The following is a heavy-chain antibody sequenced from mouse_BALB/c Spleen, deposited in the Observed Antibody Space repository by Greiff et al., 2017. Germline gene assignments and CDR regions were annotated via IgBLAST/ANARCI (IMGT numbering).Heavy chain of an antibody. CDR3: AREGLYGYDWFAY. Sequence: EVMLVESGGGLVQPGGSRKLSCAASGFTFSSFGMHWVRQAPEKGLEWVAYISSGSSTIYYADTVKGRFTISRDNPKNTLFLQMTSLRSEDTAMYYCAREGLYGYDWFAYWGQGTLVTVSA. D-gene: IGHD1-2*01. V-gene: IGHV5-17*02. J-gene: IGHJ3*01. CDR2: ISSGSSTI. CDR1: GFTFSSFG.